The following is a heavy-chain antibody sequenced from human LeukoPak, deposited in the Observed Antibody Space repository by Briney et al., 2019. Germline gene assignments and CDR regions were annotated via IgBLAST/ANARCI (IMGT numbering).Heavy chain of an antibody. V-gene: IGHV3-21*01. CDR1: GFTFSSYS. D-gene: IGHD4-17*01. J-gene: IGHJ4*02. CDR2: ISSSSSYI. CDR3: ARESSDDYGDYDPLDY. Sequence: GRSLRLSCAASGFTFSSYSMNWVRQAPGKGLEWVSSISSSSSYIYYADSVKGRFTISRDNSKNTLYLQMNSLRAEDTAVYYCARESSDDYGDYDPLDYWGQGTLVAVSS.